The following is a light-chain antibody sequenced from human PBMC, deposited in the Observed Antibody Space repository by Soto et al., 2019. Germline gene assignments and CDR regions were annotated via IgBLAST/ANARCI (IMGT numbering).Light chain of an antibody. CDR2: GNS. J-gene: IGLJ1*01. CDR3: QSDDSSLSGYV. Sequence: QSVLTQPPSVSGAPGQRVTISCTGSSSDIGPGYDVHWYQQLPGTAPKLLIYGNSNRPSGVPDRFSGSKSGTSDSLAITGLQAGDEADYYCQSDDSSLSGYVFGTGSKLTVL. CDR1: SSDIGPGYD. V-gene: IGLV1-40*01.